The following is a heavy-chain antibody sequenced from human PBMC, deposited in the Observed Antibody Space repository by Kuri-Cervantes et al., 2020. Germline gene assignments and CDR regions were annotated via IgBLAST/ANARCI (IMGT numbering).Heavy chain of an antibody. D-gene: IGHD5-18*01. J-gene: IGHJ4*02. CDR1: GFTVSSNY. CDR2: IYSGGST. CDR3: ARAGSYGSFDY. Sequence: LSLTCAASGFTVSSNYMSWVRQAPGKGLEWVSVIYSGGSTYYADSVKGRFTISRDNSKNTLYLQMNSLRAEDTAVYYCARAGSYGSFDYWGQGTLVTVSS. V-gene: IGHV3-53*01.